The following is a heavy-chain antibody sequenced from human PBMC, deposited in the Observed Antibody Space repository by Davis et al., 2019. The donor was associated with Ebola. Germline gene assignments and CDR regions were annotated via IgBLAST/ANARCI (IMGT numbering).Heavy chain of an antibody. CDR3: ASPPGYYGMDV. V-gene: IGHV4-39*07. Sequence: MPSETLSLTCTVSGGSISSSSYYWGWIRQPPGKGLEWIGEINHSGSTNYNPSLKSRVTISVDTSKNQFSLKLSSVTAADTAVYYCASPPGYYGMDVWGQGTTVTVSS. J-gene: IGHJ6*02. CDR2: INHSGST. CDR1: GGSISSSSYY.